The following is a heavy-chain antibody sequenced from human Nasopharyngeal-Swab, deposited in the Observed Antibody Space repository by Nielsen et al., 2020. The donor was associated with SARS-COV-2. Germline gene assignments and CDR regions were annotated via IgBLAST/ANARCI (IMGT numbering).Heavy chain of an antibody. CDR1: GFTFSNYS. CDR3: ARGQESYSSSWLNWYFDL. J-gene: IGHJ2*01. V-gene: IGHV3-7*04. D-gene: IGHD6-13*01. Sequence: GESLKISCAASGFTFSNYSMNWVRQAPGKGLEWVGNIKEDGSEKQYVDSVKGRFTMSRDNAKNSLYLQMNSLRAEDTAVYYCARGQESYSSSWLNWYFDLWGRGTLVTVSS. CDR2: IKEDGSEK.